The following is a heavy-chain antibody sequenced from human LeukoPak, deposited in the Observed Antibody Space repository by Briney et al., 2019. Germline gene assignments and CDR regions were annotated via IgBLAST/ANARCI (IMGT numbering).Heavy chain of an antibody. D-gene: IGHD6-25*01. CDR2: IIPILGIA. CDR3: ARVLGGLDP. V-gene: IGHV1-69*04. J-gene: IGHJ5*02. Sequence: SVKVSCKASGGTFSSYAISWVRQAPGQGLEWMGRIIPILGIANYAQKFQGRVTITADKSTSTAYMELSGLRSEDTAVYYCARVLGGLDPWGQGTLVTVSS. CDR1: GGTFSSYA.